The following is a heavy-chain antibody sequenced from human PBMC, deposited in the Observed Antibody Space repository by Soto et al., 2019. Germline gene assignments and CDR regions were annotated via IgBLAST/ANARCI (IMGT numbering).Heavy chain of an antibody. Sequence: GGSLRLCCAASGFTFSSYSMHWVRQAPGKGLEWVAVISYDGSNKYYADSVKGRFTISRDNSKNTLYLQMNSLRAEDTAVYYCARDLVIDYYYYYGMDVWGQGTTVTVSS. CDR1: GFTFSSYS. J-gene: IGHJ6*02. D-gene: IGHD2-2*01. V-gene: IGHV3-30-3*01. CDR3: ARDLVIDYYYYYGMDV. CDR2: ISYDGSNK.